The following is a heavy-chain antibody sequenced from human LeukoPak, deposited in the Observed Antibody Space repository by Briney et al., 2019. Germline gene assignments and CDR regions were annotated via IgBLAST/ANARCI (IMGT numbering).Heavy chain of an antibody. CDR1: GFTFSSYS. CDR2: ISSSSSYI. D-gene: IGHD6-19*01. Sequence: PGGSLRLSCAASGFTFSSYSMAWVRQAPGKGLEWVSSISSSSSYIYYADSVKGRFTISRDNAKNSLYLQMNSLRAEDTAVYYCARDRIAVNAFDIWGQGTMVTVSS. V-gene: IGHV3-21*01. CDR3: ARDRIAVNAFDI. J-gene: IGHJ3*02.